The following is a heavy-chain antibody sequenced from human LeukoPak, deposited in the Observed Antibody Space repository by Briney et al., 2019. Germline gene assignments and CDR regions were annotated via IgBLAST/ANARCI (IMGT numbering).Heavy chain of an antibody. CDR3: ARSWGEIVDFDY. CDR1: GGSFSGYY. CDR2: INHSGST. D-gene: IGHD3-22*01. J-gene: IGHJ4*02. Sequence: SETLSLTCAVYGGSFSGYYWSWIRQPPGKGLEWIEEINHSGSTNYNPSLKSRVTISVDTSKNQFSLKLSSVTAADTAVYYCARSWGEIVDFDYWGQGTLVTVSS. V-gene: IGHV4-34*01.